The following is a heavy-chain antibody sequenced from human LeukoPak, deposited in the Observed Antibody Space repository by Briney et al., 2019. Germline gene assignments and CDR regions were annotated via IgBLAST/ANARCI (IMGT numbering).Heavy chain of an antibody. D-gene: IGHD2-15*01. Sequence: SDTLTLTCTASGDIISSYYRSWIRQPAGKGLEWIGRIYPSGRTNYNTFLKSRVTMSVDTSKNQSSLWLSSVPAAETAVYYCARVLSSSGYCSGGSCYYFDYWGQGTLVTVSS. CDR1: GDIISSYY. V-gene: IGHV4-4*07. CDR3: ARVLSSSGYCSGGSCYYFDY. J-gene: IGHJ4*01. CDR2: IYPSGRT.